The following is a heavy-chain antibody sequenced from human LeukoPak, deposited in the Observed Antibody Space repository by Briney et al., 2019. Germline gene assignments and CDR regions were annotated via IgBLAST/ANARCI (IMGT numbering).Heavy chain of an antibody. V-gene: IGHV3-21*01. CDR2: ISSSSSYI. D-gene: IGHD2-2*01. CDR1: GFTFSSYS. Sequence: GGSLRLSCAASGFTFSSYSMNWVRQAPGKGLEWVSSISSSSSYIYYADSVKGRFTTSRDNAKNSLYLQMNSLRAEDTAVYYCARYVVVPATAFDPWGQGTLVTVSS. CDR3: ARYVVVPATAFDP. J-gene: IGHJ5*02.